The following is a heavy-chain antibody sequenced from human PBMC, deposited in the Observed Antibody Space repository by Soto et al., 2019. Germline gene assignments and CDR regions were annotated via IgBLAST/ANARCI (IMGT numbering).Heavy chain of an antibody. CDR3: ARQETITMIVVVITGIDY. J-gene: IGHJ4*02. V-gene: IGHV4-39*01. CDR2: IYYSGST. Sequence: SETLSLTCTVSGGSISSSSYYWGWIRQPPGKGLEWIGSIYYSGSTYYNPSLKSRVTISVDTSKNQFSLKLSSVTAAETAVYYCARQETITMIVVVITGIDYWGQGTLVTVSS. D-gene: IGHD3-22*01. CDR1: GGSISSSSYY.